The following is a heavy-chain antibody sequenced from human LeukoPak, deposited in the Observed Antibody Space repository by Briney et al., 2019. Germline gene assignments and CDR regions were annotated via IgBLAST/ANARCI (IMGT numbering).Heavy chain of an antibody. J-gene: IGHJ4*02. CDR1: GYTFTGYY. CDR3: ARVLVQLERHSPYYFDY. V-gene: IGHV1-2*02. Sequence: ASVKVSCKASGYTFTGYYMHWVRQAPGQGLEWMGWINPNSGGTNYAQKFQGRVTTTRDTSISTAYMELSRLRSDDTAVYYCARVLVQLERHSPYYFDYWGQGTLVIVSS. D-gene: IGHD1-1*01. CDR2: INPNSGGT.